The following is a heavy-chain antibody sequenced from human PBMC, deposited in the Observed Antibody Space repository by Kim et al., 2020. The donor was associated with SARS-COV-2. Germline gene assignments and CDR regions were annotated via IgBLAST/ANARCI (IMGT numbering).Heavy chain of an antibody. CDR1: GFTFDDYA. CDR3: AKDKGLDYYDSSGHFDY. D-gene: IGHD3-22*01. CDR2: ISGDGGST. J-gene: IGHJ4*02. V-gene: IGHV3-43*02. Sequence: GGSLRLSCAASGFTFDDYAMHWVRQAPGKGLEWVSLISGDGGSTYYADSVKGRFTISRDNSKNSLYLQMNSLRTEDTALYYCAKDKGLDYYDSSGHFDYWGQGTLVTVSS.